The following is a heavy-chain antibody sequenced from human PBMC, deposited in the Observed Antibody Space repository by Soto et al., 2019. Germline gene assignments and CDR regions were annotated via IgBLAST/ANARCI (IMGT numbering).Heavy chain of an antibody. V-gene: IGHV2-5*02. Sequence: QITLKESGPTLVKPTQTLTLTCTFSGFSLSTSGLGVGWILQPPGKALEWLALIYWDDDKRYSPSLKSRLTITKDTSKTQVVLTMTNMDPVDTATYYCAHSLIGYYYDSSGSNWFDPWGQGTLVTVSS. CDR3: AHSLIGYYYDSSGSNWFDP. J-gene: IGHJ5*02. CDR1: GFSLSTSGLG. D-gene: IGHD3-22*01. CDR2: IYWDDDK.